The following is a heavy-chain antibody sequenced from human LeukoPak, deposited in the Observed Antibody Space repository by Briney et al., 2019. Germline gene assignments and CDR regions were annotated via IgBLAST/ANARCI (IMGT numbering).Heavy chain of an antibody. J-gene: IGHJ6*02. CDR2: IVVGSGNT. CDR1: GLTFTSSA. V-gene: IGHV1-58*01. Sequence: ASVKVSCKASGLTFTSSAVQWVRQARGQRLEWIGRIVVGSGNTNYAQKFQERVTITRDMSTSTAYMELSSLRSEDTAVYYCAAKSHGNYYYGMDVWGQGTTVTVSS. CDR3: AAKSHGNYYYGMDV. D-gene: IGHD4-17*01.